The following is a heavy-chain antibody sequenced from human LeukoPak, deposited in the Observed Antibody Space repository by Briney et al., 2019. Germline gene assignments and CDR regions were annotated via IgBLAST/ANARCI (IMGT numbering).Heavy chain of an antibody. V-gene: IGHV4-39*01. CDR1: GGSISSSSYY. CDR2: IYYSGST. Sequence: PSETLSLTCTVSGGSISSSSYYWGWIRQPPGKGLEWIGSIYYSGSTYYNPSLKSRVTISVDTSKNQFSLKLGSVTAADTAVYYCASQRITIFGVFIHFDYWGQGTLVTVSS. J-gene: IGHJ4*02. CDR3: ASQRITIFGVFIHFDY. D-gene: IGHD3-3*01.